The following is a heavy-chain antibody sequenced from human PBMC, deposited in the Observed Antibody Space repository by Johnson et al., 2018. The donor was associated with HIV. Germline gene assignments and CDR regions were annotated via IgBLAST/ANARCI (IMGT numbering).Heavy chain of an antibody. J-gene: IGHJ3*02. CDR2: ISYDGSNK. CDR3: ARGEEEQLGDAFDI. Sequence: QVQLVESGGGLVQPGGSLRLSCAASGFTVSNNYMTWVRQAPGKGLEWVAVISYDGSNKYYADSVKGRFTISRDNSKNTLYLQMNSLRAEDTAVYYCARGEEEQLGDAFDIWGQGTMVTVSS. V-gene: IGHV3-30-3*01. D-gene: IGHD6-6*01. CDR1: GFTVSNNY.